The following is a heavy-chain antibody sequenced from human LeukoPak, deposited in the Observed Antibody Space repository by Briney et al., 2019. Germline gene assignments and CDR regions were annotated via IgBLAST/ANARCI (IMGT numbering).Heavy chain of an antibody. J-gene: IGHJ3*02. V-gene: IGHV1-2*02. CDR1: GYTFTGYY. D-gene: IGHD6-13*01. CDR3: ARDLEQQLAHAFDI. CDR2: INPNSCGT. Sequence: ASVKVSCKASGYTFTGYYMHWVRQAPGQGLEWMGWINPNSCGTNYAPKLQGRVTMTRDTSNSTAYMELSMLGSDDTAVYCCARDLEQQLAHAFDIWGQGTMVTVSS.